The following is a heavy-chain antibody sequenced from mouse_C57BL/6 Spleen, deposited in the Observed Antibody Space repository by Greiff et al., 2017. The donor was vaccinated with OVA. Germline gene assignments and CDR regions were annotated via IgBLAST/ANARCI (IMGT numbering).Heavy chain of an antibody. CDR3: AREDYYGSRQGYFDY. D-gene: IGHD1-1*01. CDR1: GYAFSSSW. V-gene: IGHV1-82*01. CDR2: IYPGDGDT. J-gene: IGHJ2*01. Sequence: VQLQESGPELVKPGASVKISCKASGYAFSSSWMNWVKQRPGKGLEWIGRIYPGDGDTNYNGKFKGKATLTADKSSSTAYMQLSSLTSEDSAVYFCAREDYYGSRQGYFDYWGQGTTLTVSS.